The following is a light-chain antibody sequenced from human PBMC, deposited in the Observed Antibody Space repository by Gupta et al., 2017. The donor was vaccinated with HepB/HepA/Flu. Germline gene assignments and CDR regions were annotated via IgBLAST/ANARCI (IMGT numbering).Light chain of an antibody. Sequence: QSVLTQPPSASGPPGQRVTISCSGSNSNIGSNTVNWYQQLPGTAPNLLIYNNNRRPSGVPDRFSGSKSGTSASLAISGLQAEDEADYYCATWDDSLNGRVFGGGTKLTVL. CDR3: ATWDDSLNGRV. CDR2: NNN. J-gene: IGLJ3*02. V-gene: IGLV1-44*01. CDR1: NSNIGSNT.